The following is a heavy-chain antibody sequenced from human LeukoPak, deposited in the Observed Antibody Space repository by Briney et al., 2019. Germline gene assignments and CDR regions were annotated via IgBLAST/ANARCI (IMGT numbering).Heavy chain of an antibody. J-gene: IGHJ3*01. Sequence: TETLSLTCSVSGGSLSSSSYYWGWIRQPPGRGLEWIGNIYETGSTNYNPSLKSRVTISVDTSKNQFSLKLSSVTAADTAVYYCVRPDDNSFDFWGQGTMVTVSS. D-gene: IGHD3-9*01. V-gene: IGHV4-39*01. CDR3: VRPDDNSFDF. CDR1: GGSLSSSSYY. CDR2: IYETGST.